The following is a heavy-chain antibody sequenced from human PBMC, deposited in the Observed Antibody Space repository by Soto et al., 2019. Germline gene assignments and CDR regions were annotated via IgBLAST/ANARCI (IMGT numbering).Heavy chain of an antibody. V-gene: IGHV4-34*01. J-gene: IGHJ6*02. D-gene: IGHD3-10*01. CDR3: ASAVIGRYYYYGMDV. CDR1: GGSFSGYY. Sequence: SETLSLTCAVYGGSFSGYYWSWIRQPPGKGLEWIGEINHSGSTNYNPSLKSRVTISVDTSKNQFSLNLSSVTAADTAVYYCASAVIGRYYYYGMDVWGQGTTVTVSS. CDR2: INHSGST.